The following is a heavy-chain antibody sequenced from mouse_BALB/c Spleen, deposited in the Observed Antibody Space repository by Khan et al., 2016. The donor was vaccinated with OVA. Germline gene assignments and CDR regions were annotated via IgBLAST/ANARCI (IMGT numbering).Heavy chain of an antibody. CDR3: ARRNYFGYTFAY. J-gene: IGHJ3*01. CDR1: GYSFTDYY. V-gene: IGHV1-77*01. D-gene: IGHD1-2*01. CDR2: ISPGSGDT. Sequence: QVQLKQSGAELARPGASVKLSCKASGYSFTDYYINWVKQRTGQGLEWIGEISPGSGDTYYNEKFKGKATLTADKSSRTAYMKLSSLTSEASAVYFCARRNYFGYTFAYWGQGTLVTVSA.